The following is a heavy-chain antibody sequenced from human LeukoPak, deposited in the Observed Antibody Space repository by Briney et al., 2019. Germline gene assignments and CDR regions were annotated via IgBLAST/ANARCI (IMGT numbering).Heavy chain of an antibody. CDR1: GGSISSYY. CDR3: ASLRGEIEERAKTPHGIGV. J-gene: IGHJ6*04. Sequence: SETLSLTCTVSGGSISSYYWSWIRQPPGKGLEWIGYIYYSGSTNYNPSLKSRVTISVDTSKNQFSLKLSSETAADTAVYYCASLRGEIEERAKTPHGIGVGRKETTDSV. V-gene: IGHV4-59*01. CDR2: IYYSGST. D-gene: IGHD4-23*01.